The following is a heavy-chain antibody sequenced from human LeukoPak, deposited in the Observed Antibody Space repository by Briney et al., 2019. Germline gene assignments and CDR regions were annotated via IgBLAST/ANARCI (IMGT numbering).Heavy chain of an antibody. D-gene: IGHD2-8*01. J-gene: IGHJ3*02. CDR3: ARPYCTNGVCRAFDI. Sequence: ASVTVSCKASGYTFTGYYMHWVRQAPGQGLEWMGWINPNSGGTNYAQKFQGRVTMTRDTSISTAYMELSRLRSDDTAVYYCARPYCTNGVCRAFDIWGQGTMVTVSS. CDR1: GYTFTGYY. CDR2: INPNSGGT. V-gene: IGHV1-2*02.